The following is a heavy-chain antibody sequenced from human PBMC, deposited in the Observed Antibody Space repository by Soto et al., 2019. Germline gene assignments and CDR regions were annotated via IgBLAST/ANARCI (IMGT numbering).Heavy chain of an antibody. CDR2: VIPILGTA. CDR1: GGSLRNSV. D-gene: IGHD7-27*01. J-gene: IGHJ4*02. Sequence: QVQLVQSGAEVKKPGSSVKVSCTASGGSLRNSVISWVRQAPAQRLEWMGGVIPILGTANYAQKFQGRVTMTADEATSTAYIDLSSLSPDDPAVYYCARLGHPGHWGPGTLVIVSS. V-gene: IGHV1-69*01. CDR3: ARLGHPGH.